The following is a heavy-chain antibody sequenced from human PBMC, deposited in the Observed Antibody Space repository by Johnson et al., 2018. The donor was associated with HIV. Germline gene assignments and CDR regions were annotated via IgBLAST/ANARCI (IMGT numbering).Heavy chain of an antibody. D-gene: IGHD3-22*01. CDR2: IRYDGSNK. CDR3: AREYSSGYPDAFDI. Sequence: VQLVESGGGVVQPGGSLRLSCAASGFTFSSYGMHWVRQAPGKGLEWVAFIRYDGSNKYYADSVKGRFTISRDNAKNSLYLQMNSLRAEDTAVYYCAREYSSGYPDAFDIWGQGTMVTVSS. J-gene: IGHJ3*02. CDR1: GFTFSSYG. V-gene: IGHV3-30*02.